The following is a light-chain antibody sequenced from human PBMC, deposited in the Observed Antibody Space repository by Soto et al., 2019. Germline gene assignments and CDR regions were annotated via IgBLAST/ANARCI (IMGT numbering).Light chain of an antibody. CDR1: SSNIGNNY. CDR3: GAWDGSLNVYL. Sequence: QSVLTQPPSVSAAPGQKVTISCSGSSSNIGNNYGTWYQQLPGTAPKVLLYDNNKRPSGIPDRFSGSKSGTSATLGITGLQTGDEADYYCGAWDGSLNVYLFGTGTKLTVL. V-gene: IGLV1-51*01. J-gene: IGLJ1*01. CDR2: DNN.